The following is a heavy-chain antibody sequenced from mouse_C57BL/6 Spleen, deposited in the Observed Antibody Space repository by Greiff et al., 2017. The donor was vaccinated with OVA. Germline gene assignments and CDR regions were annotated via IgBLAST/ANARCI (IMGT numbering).Heavy chain of an antibody. V-gene: IGHV1-15*01. Sequence: QVQLQQSGAELVRPGASVTLSCKASGYTFTDYEMHWVKQTPVHGLEWIGAIDPETGGTAYNQKFKGKAILTADKSSSTAYMELRSLTSADSAVYYCTRITHWYFDVWGTGTTGTVSS. J-gene: IGHJ1*03. CDR3: TRITHWYFDV. CDR2: IDPETGGT. D-gene: IGHD2-4*01. CDR1: GYTFTDYE.